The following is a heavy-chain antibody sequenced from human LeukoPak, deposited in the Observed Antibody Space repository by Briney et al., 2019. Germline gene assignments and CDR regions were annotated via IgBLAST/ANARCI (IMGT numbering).Heavy chain of an antibody. Sequence: GGSLRLSCAASGFTFSSYSMNWVRQAPGKGLEWVSSISSSSSYIYYADSVKGRFTISRDNARNSLYLQMNSLRAEDTAVYYCARDASSGSYYPLNFDYWGQGTLVTVSS. CDR3: ARDASSGSYYPLNFDY. CDR1: GFTFSSYS. D-gene: IGHD3-10*01. CDR2: ISSSSSYI. V-gene: IGHV3-21*01. J-gene: IGHJ4*02.